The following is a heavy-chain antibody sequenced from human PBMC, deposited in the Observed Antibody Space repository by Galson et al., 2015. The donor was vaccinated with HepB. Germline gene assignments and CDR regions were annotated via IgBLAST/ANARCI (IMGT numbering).Heavy chain of an antibody. Sequence: SLRLSCAASGFTFSSYAMHWVRQAPGKGLEWVAVISYDGSNKYYADSVKGRFTISRDNSKNTLYLQMNSLRAEDTAVYYCARGVVVAATDWFDPWGQGTLVTVSS. V-gene: IGHV3-30-3*01. CDR3: ARGVVVAATDWFDP. CDR2: ISYDGSNK. CDR1: GFTFSSYA. D-gene: IGHD2-15*01. J-gene: IGHJ5*02.